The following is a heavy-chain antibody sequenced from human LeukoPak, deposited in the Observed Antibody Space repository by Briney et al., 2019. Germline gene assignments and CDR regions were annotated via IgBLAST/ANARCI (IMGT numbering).Heavy chain of an antibody. CDR2: ISSSGGTI. J-gene: IGHJ4*02. CDR1: GFTLSTYE. V-gene: IGHV3-48*03. D-gene: IGHD2-8*01. CDR3: TRGRGCTAR. Sequence: QPGGSLRLSCAASGFTLSTYELNWVRQAPGKGREWGSYISSSGGTIYYADSVRGRFTISRDNSKNSLFLQMNSLTAEDTAVYFCTRGRGCTARWGQGTLVTVSS.